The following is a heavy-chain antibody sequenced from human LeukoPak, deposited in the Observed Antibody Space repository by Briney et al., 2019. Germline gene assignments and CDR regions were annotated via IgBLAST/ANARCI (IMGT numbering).Heavy chain of an antibody. CDR3: AKVGFEYSSSSVAGYFDY. V-gene: IGHV3-23*01. J-gene: IGHJ4*02. CDR2: ISGSGGST. CDR1: GFTFSSYA. D-gene: IGHD6-6*01. Sequence: GGSLRLSCAASGFTFSSYAMSWVRQAPGKGLEWVSAISGSGGSTYYADSVKGRFTISRDNSKNTLYLQMNSLRAEDTAVYYCAKVGFEYSSSSVAGYFDYWGQGTLVTVSS.